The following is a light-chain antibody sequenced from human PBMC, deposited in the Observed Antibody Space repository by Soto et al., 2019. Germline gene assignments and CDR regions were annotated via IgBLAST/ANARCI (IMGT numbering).Light chain of an antibody. CDR2: EVN. CDR1: YNL. Sequence: QSALTQPASVSGSPGQAITLSCTGTYNLVSWYQQHPGKAPQLMIFEVNKRPSGVSYRFSGSKSGNTASLTISALQAEDEADYFCCSYAGNRRVFGGGTQLTVL. V-gene: IGLV2-23*02. CDR3: CSYAGNRRV. J-gene: IGLJ3*02.